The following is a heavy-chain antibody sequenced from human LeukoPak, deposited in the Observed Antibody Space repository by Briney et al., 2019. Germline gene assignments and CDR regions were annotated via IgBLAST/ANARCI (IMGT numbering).Heavy chain of an antibody. Sequence: PGGSLRLSCTGSGFSFGDYAMSWFRQAPGKGLEWVSYITSSGSTIYYADSVKGRFTISRDNAKNSLYLQMNSLRAEDTAVYYCAREGGHGYGYDYWGQGTLVTVSS. CDR2: ITSSGSTI. V-gene: IGHV3-48*03. D-gene: IGHD5-18*01. CDR3: AREGGHGYGYDY. J-gene: IGHJ4*02. CDR1: GFSFGDYA.